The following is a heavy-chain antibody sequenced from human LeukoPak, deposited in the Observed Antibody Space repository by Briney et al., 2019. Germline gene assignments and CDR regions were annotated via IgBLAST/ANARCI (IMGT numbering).Heavy chain of an antibody. Sequence: SQTLSLTCAVSGGSISSGGYSWSWLRQPPGTGLEWIGYIYHSGSTYYNPSLKSRVTISVDRSKNQFSLKLSSVTAADTAVYYCARRNYGARYFDLWGRGTLVTVSS. CDR3: ARRNYGARYFDL. V-gene: IGHV4-30-2*01. J-gene: IGHJ2*01. CDR1: GGSISSGGYS. CDR2: IYHSGST. D-gene: IGHD4/OR15-4a*01.